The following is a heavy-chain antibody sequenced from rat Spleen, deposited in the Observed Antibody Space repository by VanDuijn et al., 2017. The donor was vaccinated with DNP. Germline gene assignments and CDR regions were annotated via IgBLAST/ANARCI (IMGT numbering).Heavy chain of an antibody. J-gene: IGHJ2*01. CDR1: GFTFSDYN. CDR2: IRHDDSGN. Sequence: EVQLVESGGGLVQPGRSLKLSCIASGFTFSDYNMAWVRQAPKKGLEWVATIRHDDSGNYYRDSVKGRFTISRDNAKNTLYPQMDSLRYEDKATYYCAGRPPPTRGPFDYWGQGVMVTVSS. V-gene: IGHV5-7*01. D-gene: IGHD1-4*01. CDR3: AGRPPPTRGPFDY.